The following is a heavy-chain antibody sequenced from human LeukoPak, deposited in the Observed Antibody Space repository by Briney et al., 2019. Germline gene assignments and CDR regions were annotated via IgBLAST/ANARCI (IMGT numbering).Heavy chain of an antibody. J-gene: IGHJ4*02. Sequence: SETLSLTCTVSGGSISSYYWSWIRQPPGKGLEWIGYIYYSGSTNYNPSLKSRVTISVDTSKNQFSLKLSSVTAADTAVYYCARHRKGVRGNSSSWLGPLYFDYWGQGTLVTVSS. CDR2: IYYSGST. CDR3: ARHRKGVRGNSSSWLGPLYFDY. D-gene: IGHD6-13*01. V-gene: IGHV4-59*08. CDR1: GGSISSYY.